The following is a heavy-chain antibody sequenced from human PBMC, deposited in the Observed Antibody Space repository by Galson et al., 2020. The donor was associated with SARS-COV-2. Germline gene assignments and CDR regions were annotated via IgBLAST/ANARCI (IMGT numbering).Heavy chain of an antibody. Sequence: SQTLSLTFAISGDSVSSNSAAWNWFRQSPSRGLEWLGRTYFRFKWYTDYALSVKGRITVTPDTSKNQFSLQLSSVTPEDTVVYYCVRDSGAGLDTVGGLGHGTTVTVSS. CDR3: VRDSGAGLDTVGG. D-gene: IGHD6-13*01. CDR1: GDSVSSNSAA. V-gene: IGHV6-1*01. CDR2: TYFRFKWYT. J-gene: IGHJ3*01.